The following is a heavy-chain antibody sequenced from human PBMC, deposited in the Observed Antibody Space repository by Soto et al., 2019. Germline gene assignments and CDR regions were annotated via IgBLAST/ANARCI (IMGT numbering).Heavy chain of an antibody. CDR1: GGTFSSYT. J-gene: IGHJ4*02. Sequence: QVQLVQSGAEVKKPGSSVTVSCRATGGTFSSYTISWVRQAPGPGLEWMAGFSPIFGTPIYAQKFQDRVTITVDDATMTAYMEMKRLTSEDTAVYYCARVVVGSRLSLDYWGQGTLVTISS. CDR3: ARVVVGSRLSLDY. D-gene: IGHD1-26*01. V-gene: IGHV1-69*01. CDR2: FSPIFGTP.